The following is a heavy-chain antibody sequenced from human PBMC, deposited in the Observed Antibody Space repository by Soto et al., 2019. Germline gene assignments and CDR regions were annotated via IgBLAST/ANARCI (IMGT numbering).Heavy chain of an antibody. D-gene: IGHD6-13*01. J-gene: IGHJ5*02. CDR3: ARKGSSWYNWFDP. Sequence: LSLTCAVYGGSFSGYYWSWIRQPPGKGLEWIGEINHSGSTNYNPSLKSRVTISVDTSKNQFPLKLSSVTAADTAVYYCARKGSSWYNWFDPWGQGTLVTVSS. CDR2: INHSGST. V-gene: IGHV4-34*01. CDR1: GGSFSGYY.